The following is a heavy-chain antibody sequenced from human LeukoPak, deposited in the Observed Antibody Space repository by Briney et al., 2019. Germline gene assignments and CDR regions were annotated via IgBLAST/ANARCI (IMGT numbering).Heavy chain of an antibody. CDR2: TCYSGST. V-gene: IGHV4-61*01. Sequence: SETLSLTCTVSGGSVSSGSYYWSWVRQPPGKGLEWIGYTCYSGSTNYNPSLKSRVTISVDTSKNQFSLKLSSVTAADTAVYYCARDALDYGDYDYYYGMDVWGQGTTVTVSS. D-gene: IGHD4-17*01. CDR1: GGSVSSGSYY. CDR3: ARDALDYGDYDYYYGMDV. J-gene: IGHJ6*02.